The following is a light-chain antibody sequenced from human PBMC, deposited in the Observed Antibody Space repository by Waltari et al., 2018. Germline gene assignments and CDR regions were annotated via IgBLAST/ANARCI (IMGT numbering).Light chain of an antibody. V-gene: IGLV3-25*03. CDR3: QSTDSSSTFYV. Sequence: SYELTQPPSVSVFPGQTARITCSGDALPNQDVYWYQQRPGQAPLLVTYNDTERPSGIPERFSGSTSGTTVTLTITGVQAEDEADYYCQSTDSSSTFYVFGPGTKVTVL. J-gene: IGLJ1*01. CDR2: NDT. CDR1: ALPNQD.